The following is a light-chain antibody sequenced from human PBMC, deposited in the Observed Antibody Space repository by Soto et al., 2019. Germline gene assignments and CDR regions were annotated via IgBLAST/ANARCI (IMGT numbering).Light chain of an antibody. V-gene: IGKV2-28*01. Sequence: DIVMTQSPLSLPVTPGEPASISCRSSQSLLHSNGYNYLDWYLQKPGQSPQLLIYLGSNRASGVPXXXXXXXXXXXXXXXXSXXXAEDVGVYYCMQALQTRTFGQGTKVEIK. CDR1: QSLLHSNGYNY. J-gene: IGKJ1*01. CDR2: LGS. CDR3: MQALQTRT.